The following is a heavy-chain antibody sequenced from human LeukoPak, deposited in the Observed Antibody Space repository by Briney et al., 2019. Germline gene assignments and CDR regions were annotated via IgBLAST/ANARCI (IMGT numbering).Heavy chain of an antibody. J-gene: IGHJ4*02. D-gene: IGHD2-21*01. CDR3: ANDRYCGGISCYRAAYDY. CDR1: GFTFSNYA. V-gene: IGHV3-23*01. Sequence: GGSLRLSCAASGFTFSNYAMSWVRQAPGKGLEWVSLISSPGGSTYYADSVKGRFTISRDNSKNTLFLQMESLRAEDTAVYYCANDRYCGGISCYRAAYDYWGQGTLVIVSS. CDR2: ISSPGGST.